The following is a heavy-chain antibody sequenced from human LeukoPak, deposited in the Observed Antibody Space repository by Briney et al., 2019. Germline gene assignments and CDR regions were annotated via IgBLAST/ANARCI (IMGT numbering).Heavy chain of an antibody. Sequence: SETLSLTCTVSGGSVSSYYWSWIRQPAGKGLEWIGRIYTSGSTNYNPSLKSRVTMSVDTSKNQFSLKLSSVTAADTAVYYCASASSSSWYPNFDYWGQGTLVTVSS. CDR1: GGSVSSYY. J-gene: IGHJ4*02. D-gene: IGHD6-13*01. CDR3: ASASSSSWYPNFDY. CDR2: IYTSGST. V-gene: IGHV4-4*07.